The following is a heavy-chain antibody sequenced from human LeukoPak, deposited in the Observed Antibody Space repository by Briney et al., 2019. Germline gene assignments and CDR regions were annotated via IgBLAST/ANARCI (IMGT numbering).Heavy chain of an antibody. CDR3: ARGVKIEYSSSSRNWYFDL. CDR2: IYDSGST. V-gene: IGHV4-59*01. D-gene: IGHD6-6*01. Sequence: PSETLSLTCTVSGGSISSYYWSWIRQPPGKGLEWIGNIYDSGSTNYNPSLKSRLTISVDTSKNQCSLKLSSVTAADTAVYYCARGVKIEYSSSSRNWYFDLWGRGTLVTVSS. J-gene: IGHJ2*01. CDR1: GGSISSYY.